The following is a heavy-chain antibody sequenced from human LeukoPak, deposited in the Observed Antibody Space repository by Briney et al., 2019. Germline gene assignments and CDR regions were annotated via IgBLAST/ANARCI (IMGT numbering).Heavy chain of an antibody. D-gene: IGHD1-26*01. V-gene: IGHV4-4*02. CDR1: GGSISSSNW. J-gene: IGHJ4*02. CDR2: IYHSGST. Sequence: SGTLSLTCAVSGGSISSSNWWSWVRQPPGKGLEWIGEIYHSGSTNYSPSPKSRVTISVDKSKNQFSLKLNSVTAADTAVYYCARHSGNYHFDYWGQGTLVTVSS. CDR3: ARHSGNYHFDY.